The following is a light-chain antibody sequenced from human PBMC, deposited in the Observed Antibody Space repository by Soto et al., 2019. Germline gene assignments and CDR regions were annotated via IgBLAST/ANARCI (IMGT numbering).Light chain of an antibody. CDR1: SSDVGGYNF. Sequence: QSVLTQTASVSGSPGQSITISCSGTSSDVGGYNFVSWYQQHPGKAPKLIIHEVTNRPSGVSGRFSGSKSGNTAFLTISGLQAEDEAVYYCRSHSSSITWMFGGGTKVTVL. V-gene: IGLV2-14*03. J-gene: IGLJ3*02. CDR3: RSHSSSITWM. CDR2: EVT.